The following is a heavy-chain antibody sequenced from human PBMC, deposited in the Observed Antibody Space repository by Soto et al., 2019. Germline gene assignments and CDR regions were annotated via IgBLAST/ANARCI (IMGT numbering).Heavy chain of an antibody. D-gene: IGHD2-21*01. CDR1: GFTFSSYS. Sequence: PGGSLRLSYATSGFTFSSYSMHWLRQAPGKGLEWVAVTSSDGRTTFYADSVRGRFTVSRDNSKNTLFLQINSLIPEDTAVYYCAREVVLTEWYFDNWGQGILVTVSS. V-gene: IGHV3-30*04. J-gene: IGHJ4*02. CDR3: AREVVLTEWYFDN. CDR2: TSSDGRTT.